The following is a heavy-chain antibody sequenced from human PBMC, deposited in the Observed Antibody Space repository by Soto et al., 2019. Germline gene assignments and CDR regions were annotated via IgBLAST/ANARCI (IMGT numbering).Heavy chain of an antibody. CDR1: GFTFSNYW. CDR3: ARDEGFLEWLLGGLDV. V-gene: IGHV3-74*01. CDR2: INSDGSTT. D-gene: IGHD3-3*01. J-gene: IGHJ6*02. Sequence: EVQLVESGGGLVQPGGSLRLSCAASGFTFSNYWMHWVRQAPGKGLVWVSRINSDGSTTNYADSVKGRFTISRDNAKNTLYLQMNSLRAEDTAVYYCARDEGFLEWLLGGLDVWGQGTTVTVSS.